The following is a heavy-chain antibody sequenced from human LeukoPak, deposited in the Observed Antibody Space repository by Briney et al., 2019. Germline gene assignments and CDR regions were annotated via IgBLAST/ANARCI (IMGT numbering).Heavy chain of an antibody. CDR3: ARDRSYYKYLEY. J-gene: IGHJ4*02. CDR2: IKEDGSEI. D-gene: IGHD3-10*01. Sequence: GGSLRLSCAVSGFTFSGYWMSWVRQAPGKGLEWVANIKEDGSEIYYVDSVKGRFTISRDNAKNSLYLQMRSLRGEDTAVYFCARDRSYYKYLEYWGQGTQVTVSS. CDR1: GFTFSGYW. V-gene: IGHV3-7*04.